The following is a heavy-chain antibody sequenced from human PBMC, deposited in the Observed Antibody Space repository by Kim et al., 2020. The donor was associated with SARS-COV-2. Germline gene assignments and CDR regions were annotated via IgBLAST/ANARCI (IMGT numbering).Heavy chain of an antibody. CDR1: GFTFDDYA. CDR3: AKGGTYYYDSSGYSEDWYYDL. D-gene: IGHD3-22*01. Sequence: GGSLRLSCAASGFTFDDYAMHWVRQAPGKGLEWVSGISWNSGTIGYADSVKGRFIISRDNAKNSLYLQMNSLRAEDTALYYCAKGGTYYYDSSGYSEDWYYDLWGRGTLVTVS. CDR2: ISWNSGTI. J-gene: IGHJ2*01. V-gene: IGHV3-9*01.